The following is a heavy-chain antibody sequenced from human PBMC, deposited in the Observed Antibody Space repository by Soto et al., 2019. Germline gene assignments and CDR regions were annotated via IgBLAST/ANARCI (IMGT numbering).Heavy chain of an antibody. J-gene: IGHJ6*02. CDR2: IYYSGST. CDR1: GGSISSYY. D-gene: IGHD3-10*01. CDR3: ARAENYYGSGSYYPHPFYYYYGMDV. V-gene: IGHV4-59*01. Sequence: SETLSLTCTVSGGSISSYYWSWIRQPPGKGLEWIGYIYYSGSTNYNPSPKSRVTISVDTSKNQFSLKLSSVTAADTAVYYCARAENYYGSGSYYPHPFYYYYGMDVWGQGTTVTVSS.